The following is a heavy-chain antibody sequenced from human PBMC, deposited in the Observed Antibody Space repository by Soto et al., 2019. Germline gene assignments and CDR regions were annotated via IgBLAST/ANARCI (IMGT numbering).Heavy chain of an antibody. J-gene: IGHJ1*01. D-gene: IGHD1-26*01. CDR2: IHYSGTT. CDR1: GASITSSSYY. Sequence: QLQLQESGPRLVKPSETLSITCTVSGASITSSSYYWGWIRQAPGRGLEWIGSIHYSGTTNYKATLKSRVTISLDTSKNQFSLKLSSVTAADTAVYCCARHWWEAANVACWGQGTLVTVSS. CDR3: ARHWWEAANVAC. V-gene: IGHV4-39*01.